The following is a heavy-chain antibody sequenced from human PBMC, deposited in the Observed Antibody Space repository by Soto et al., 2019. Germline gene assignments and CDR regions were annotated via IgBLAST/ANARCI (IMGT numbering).Heavy chain of an antibody. CDR3: ARDYYDSSGYSADFDY. CDR2: ISSSSSTI. D-gene: IGHD3-22*01. J-gene: IGHJ4*02. Sequence: GGSLRLSCAASGFTFSNAWMNWVRQAPGKGLEWVSYISSSSSTIYYADSVKGRFTISRDNAKNSLYLKMNSLRAEDTAVYYCARDYYDSSGYSADFDYWGQGTLVTVSS. CDR1: GFTFSNAW. V-gene: IGHV3-48*01.